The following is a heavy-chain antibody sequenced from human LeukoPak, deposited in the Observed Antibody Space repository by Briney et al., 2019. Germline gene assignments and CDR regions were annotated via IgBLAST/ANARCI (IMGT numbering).Heavy chain of an antibody. D-gene: IGHD3-22*01. V-gene: IGHV3-30*02. CDR3: ARDSSGYYYAY. Sequence: GGSLRLSCAASGFTFSNYGMHWVRQAPGKGLEWVAFIRYDGDNKHYADSVKGRFTISRDNSKNTLYVQMNSLRAEDTAVYYCARDSSGYYYAYWGQGTLVTVSS. CDR1: GFTFSNYG. J-gene: IGHJ4*02. CDR2: IRYDGDNK.